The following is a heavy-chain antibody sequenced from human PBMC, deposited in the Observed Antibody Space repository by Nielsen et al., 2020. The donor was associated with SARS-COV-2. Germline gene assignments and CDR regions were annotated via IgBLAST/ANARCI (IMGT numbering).Heavy chain of an antibody. CDR2: VSHSGSI. Sequence: SETLSLTCAVSGGSVSSSDWWTWVRQSPGKGLEWIGEVSHSGSINYNPSLKSRVTLSMDKSKRQFSLRLTSVSAADTAVYFCARGDLVVVPSPILGLGPFFYYFYLDVWGKGTTVIVSS. CDR3: ARGDLVVVPSPILGLGPFFYYFYLDV. CDR1: GGSVSSSDW. V-gene: IGHV4-4*02. D-gene: IGHD2-2*01. J-gene: IGHJ6*03.